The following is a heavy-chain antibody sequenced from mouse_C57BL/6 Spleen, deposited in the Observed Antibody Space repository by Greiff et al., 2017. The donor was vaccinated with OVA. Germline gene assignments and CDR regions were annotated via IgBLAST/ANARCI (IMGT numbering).Heavy chain of an antibody. CDR3: TSPPRGSNYDWYFDV. CDR2: IDPETGGT. J-gene: IGHJ1*03. V-gene: IGHV1-15*01. CDR1: GYTFTDYE. D-gene: IGHD2-5*01. Sequence: VQLQQSGAELVRPGASVTLSCKASGYTFTDYEMHWVKQTPVHGLEWIGAIDPETGGTAYNQKFKGKAILTADKSSSTAYMELRSLTSEDSAVYYCTSPPRGSNYDWYFDVWGTGTTVTVSS.